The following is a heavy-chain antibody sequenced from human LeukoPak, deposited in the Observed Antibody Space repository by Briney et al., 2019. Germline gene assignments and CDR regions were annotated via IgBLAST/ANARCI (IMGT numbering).Heavy chain of an antibody. V-gene: IGHV1-18*01. J-gene: IGHJ6*03. CDR1: GYTFTSYG. D-gene: IGHD4-17*01. CDR2: ITAYNGNT. CDR3: ASDLEYGDYVYYYYMDV. Sequence: GASVKVSCKASGYTFTSYGISWVRQAPGQGLEWMGWITAYNGNTNYAQKFQGRVTMTTEKSTSTAYMELRSLRSDNTAVYYCASDLEYGDYVYYYYMDVWGKGTTVTVSS.